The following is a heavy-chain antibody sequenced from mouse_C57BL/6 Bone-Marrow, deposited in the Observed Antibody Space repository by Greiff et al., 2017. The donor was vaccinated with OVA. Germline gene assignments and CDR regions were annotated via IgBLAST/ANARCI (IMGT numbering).Heavy chain of an antibody. CDR3: WGGVSSPYWCFDV. CDR2: ISSGSSTI. V-gene: IGHV5-17*01. D-gene: IGHD1-1*01. J-gene: IGHJ1*03. CDR1: GFTFSDYG. Sequence: EVHLVESGGGLVKPGGSLKLSCAASGFTFSDYGMHWVRQAPEKGLEWVAYISSGSSTIYYADTVKGRFTISRDNAKNTLFLQMTSLRSEDTAMCYCWGGVSSPYWCFDVWGTGTTVTVSS.